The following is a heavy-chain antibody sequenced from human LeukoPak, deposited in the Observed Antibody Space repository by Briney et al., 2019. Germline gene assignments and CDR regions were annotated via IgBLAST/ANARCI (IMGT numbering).Heavy chain of an antibody. V-gene: IGHV1-2*02. D-gene: IGHD3-10*01. Sequence: ASVKVSCKASGYTFTGYYMHWVRQAPGQGLEWMGWINPNSGGTNYAQKFQGRVTMTRDTSISTAYMELSRLRSDDTAVYYCARDPMVRGPGLPLGSWFDPWGQGTLVTVSS. CDR2: INPNSGGT. CDR1: GYTFTGYY. CDR3: ARDPMVRGPGLPLGSWFDP. J-gene: IGHJ5*02.